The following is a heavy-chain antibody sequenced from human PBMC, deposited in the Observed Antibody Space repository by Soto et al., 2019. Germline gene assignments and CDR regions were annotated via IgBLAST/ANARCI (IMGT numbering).Heavy chain of an antibody. Sequence: SETLSLTCTVSGGSISSGDYYWSWIRQPPGKGLEWIGNIYYSGSTYYNPSLNSRGTISVDTSKNQFSLKLSSVTAADTAVYYCPRLYCSGGSCYYIDYCGQGTLVIVSS. CDR1: GGSISSGDYY. D-gene: IGHD2-15*01. V-gene: IGHV4-30-4*01. CDR3: PRLYCSGGSCYYIDY. J-gene: IGHJ4*02. CDR2: IYYSGST.